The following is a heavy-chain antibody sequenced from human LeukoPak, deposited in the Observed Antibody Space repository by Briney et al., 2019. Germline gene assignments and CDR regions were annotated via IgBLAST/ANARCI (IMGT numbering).Heavy chain of an antibody. CDR2: ISGSGGST. V-gene: IGHV3-23*01. D-gene: IGHD4-17*01. CDR1: GFTFSSYA. Sequence: PGGSLRLSCAASGFTFSSYAMSWVRQAPGKGLEWVSAISGSGGSTYYADSVKGRFTISRDNSKNTLYLQMNSLRAEDTAVYYCAKPLAYGDYVNYFDYWGQGTLVTVSS. J-gene: IGHJ4*02. CDR3: AKPLAYGDYVNYFDY.